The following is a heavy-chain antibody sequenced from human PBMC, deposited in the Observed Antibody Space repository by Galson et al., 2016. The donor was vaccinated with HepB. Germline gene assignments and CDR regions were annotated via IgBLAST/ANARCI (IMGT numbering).Heavy chain of an antibody. CDR3: ARDVRGSEDY. V-gene: IGHV3-48*02. CDR2: ITRSGGTT. CDR1: GFTFNNYD. D-gene: IGHD1-26*01. J-gene: IGHJ4*02. Sequence: SLRLSCAASGFTFNNYDMHWFRQAPGKGLEWVSYITRSGGTTLYADSVKGRFTISRDNAKNSLYLQMNSLRDEDTAVYYCARDVRGSEDYWGQGTLVTVSP.